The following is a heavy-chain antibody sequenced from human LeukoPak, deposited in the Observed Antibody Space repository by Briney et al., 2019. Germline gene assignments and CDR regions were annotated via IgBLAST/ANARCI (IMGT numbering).Heavy chain of an antibody. Sequence: SETLSLTCAFYGGSFSGYYLSWLRQPPGKGLEWIGEINHSGSTNYNPSLKSRVTISVDTSKNQFSLRLSSVTAADTAVYYCARGHRSSGWFGYWGQGTLVTVSS. CDR2: INHSGST. D-gene: IGHD6-19*01. CDR3: ARGHRSSGWFGY. CDR1: GGSFSGYY. J-gene: IGHJ4*02. V-gene: IGHV4-34*01.